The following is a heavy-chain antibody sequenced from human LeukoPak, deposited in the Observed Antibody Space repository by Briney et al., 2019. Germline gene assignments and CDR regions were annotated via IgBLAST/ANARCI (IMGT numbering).Heavy chain of an antibody. D-gene: IGHD3-16*02. CDR1: GGSFSGYN. CDR3: ARGRGATDYVWGSYRYGARPFDY. V-gene: IGHV4-34*01. CDR2: INHSGST. Sequence: SETLSFTCAGYGGSFSGYNWSWLRQPPGKGLEWIGEINHSGSTNYNPSRKSRVTISVDTSKNQFSLKLSSVTAADTAAYYCARGRGATDYVWGSYRYGARPFDYWGQGTLVTVSS. J-gene: IGHJ4*02.